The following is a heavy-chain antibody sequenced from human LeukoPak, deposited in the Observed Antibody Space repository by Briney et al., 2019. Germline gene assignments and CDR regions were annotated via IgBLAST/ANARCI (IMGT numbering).Heavy chain of an antibody. Sequence: GGSLRLSCAASGFTLNRYSMNWVRQAPGKGLAWISYISSSSIGSTIYYTDSVKGRFTISRDSANNSLYLQMNSLRADDTAVYYCARLYGGYSGRIDYWGQGTLVTVSS. D-gene: IGHD4-23*01. CDR3: ARLYGGYSGRIDY. V-gene: IGHV3-48*01. CDR1: GFTLNRYS. J-gene: IGHJ4*02. CDR2: ISSSSIGSTI.